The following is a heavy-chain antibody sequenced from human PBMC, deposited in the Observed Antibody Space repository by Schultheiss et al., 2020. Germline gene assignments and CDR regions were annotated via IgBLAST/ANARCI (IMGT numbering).Heavy chain of an antibody. Sequence: SQTLSLTCTVSGVSVSSGSYYWSWIRQPPGKGLEWIGYISSTGNTHYNPSLKTRVTISADTSKNQFSLKLSSVTAADTAVYYCARGITIFGVVILDYYYYMDVWGKGTTVTVSS. J-gene: IGHJ6*03. V-gene: IGHV4-61*01. D-gene: IGHD3-3*01. CDR3: ARGITIFGVVILDYYYYMDV. CDR1: GVSVSSGSYY. CDR2: ISSTGNT.